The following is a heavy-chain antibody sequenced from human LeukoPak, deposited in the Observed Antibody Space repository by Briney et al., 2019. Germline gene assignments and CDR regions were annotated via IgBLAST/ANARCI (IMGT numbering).Heavy chain of an antibody. D-gene: IGHD2-2*01. J-gene: IGHJ3*02. CDR3: ARDLIAGYCSSTSCYDDAFDI. V-gene: IGHV4-59*01. Sequence: SEALSLTYTVSGGSISSYYWSWIRQPPGKGLEWIGYIYYSGSTNYNPSLKSRVTISVDTSKNQFSLKLSSVTAADTAVYYCARDLIAGYCSSTSCYDDAFDIWGQGTMVTVSS. CDR2: IYYSGST. CDR1: GGSISSYY.